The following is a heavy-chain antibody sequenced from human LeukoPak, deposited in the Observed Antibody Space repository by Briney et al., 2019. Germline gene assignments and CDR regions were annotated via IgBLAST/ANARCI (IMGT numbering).Heavy chain of an antibody. CDR3: ANTGYNYEFDY. J-gene: IGHJ4*02. CDR2: INREGSGI. Sequence: PGGSLRLSCAASGFTFSTYWMHWVGQGPGKGRGGMSRINREGSGITYADSVKGRFTISRDNAKSILYLQMNSLRAEDTAVYYCANTGYNYEFDYWGQGTLVTVSS. D-gene: IGHD5-18*01. CDR1: GFTFSTYW. V-gene: IGHV3-74*01.